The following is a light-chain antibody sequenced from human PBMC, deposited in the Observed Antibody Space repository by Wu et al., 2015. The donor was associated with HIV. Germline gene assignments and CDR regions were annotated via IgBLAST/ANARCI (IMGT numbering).Light chain of an antibody. CDR1: QSVSSSY. J-gene: IGKJ4*01. Sequence: EIVLTQSPGTLSLSPGERATLSCRASQSVSSSYLAWYQQKPGQAPRLLIYVASSRATGIPDRFSGSGSGTDFTLTISRLEPEDFAMYYCQQYAGSPPVTFGGGTRVEI. CDR3: QQYAGSPPVT. CDR2: VAS. V-gene: IGKV3-20*01.